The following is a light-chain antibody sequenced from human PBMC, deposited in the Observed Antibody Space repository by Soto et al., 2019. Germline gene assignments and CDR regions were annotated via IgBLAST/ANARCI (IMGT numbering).Light chain of an antibody. J-gene: IGLJ3*02. CDR2: LEGSGSY. V-gene: IGLV4-60*02. Sequence: QPVLTQSSSASASLGSSVKLTCTLSSGHSSYIIAWHQQQPGKAPRYLMKLEGSGSYNKGSGVPDRFSGYSSGADRYLTIPNLQFEDAADYYCETWDSNTHTVFGGGTKVTVL. CDR1: SGHSSYI. CDR3: ETWDSNTHTV.